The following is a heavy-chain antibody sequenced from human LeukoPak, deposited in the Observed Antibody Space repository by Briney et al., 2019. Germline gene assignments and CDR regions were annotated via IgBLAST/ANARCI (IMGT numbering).Heavy chain of an antibody. CDR1: GFTFSDHY. J-gene: IGHJ4*02. CDR3: ARDSSGQGDY. CDR2: SKNKANNYIT. V-gene: IGHV3-72*01. Sequence: PGGSLRLSCVASGFTFSDHYIDWVRQAPGKGLEWVGRSKNKANNYITQYAAFVQGRFTISRDNSKNSLYLQINSLKTEDTAVYYCARDSSGQGDYWGQGTLVTVSS. D-gene: IGHD3-22*01.